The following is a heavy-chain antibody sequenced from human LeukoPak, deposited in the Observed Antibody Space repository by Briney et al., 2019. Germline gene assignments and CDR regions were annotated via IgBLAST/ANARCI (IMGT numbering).Heavy chain of an antibody. Sequence: GGSLRLSCAASRFTFNSYAMSWVRRAPGKGLEWVSVIGGSNGITFYVGSVKGRFTNSRDNSKDTLYLQMNSLRAEDTAVYYCARNENSGWGYFDYWGQGTLVTVSS. CDR3: ARNENSGWGYFDY. J-gene: IGHJ4*02. CDR1: RFTFNSYA. CDR2: IGGSNGIT. D-gene: IGHD5-12*01. V-gene: IGHV3-23*01.